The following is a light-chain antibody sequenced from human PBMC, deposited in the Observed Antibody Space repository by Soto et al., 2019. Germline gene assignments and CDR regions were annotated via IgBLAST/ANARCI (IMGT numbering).Light chain of an antibody. V-gene: IGKV3-15*01. CDR2: GAS. Sequence: EIVMTQSPATLSVSPGERATLSCRASQSVSSNLAWYQQKPGQAPTLLIFGASARATGIPARFSGSGSGTEFTLTISSLQSEDFAVYYCQHYVTSLTTFGQGTKVEVK. J-gene: IGKJ1*01. CDR3: QHYVTSLTT. CDR1: QSVSSN.